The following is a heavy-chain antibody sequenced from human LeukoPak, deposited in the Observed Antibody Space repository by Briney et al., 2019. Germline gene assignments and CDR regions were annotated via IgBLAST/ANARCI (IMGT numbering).Heavy chain of an antibody. CDR3: AKDPSSGWPHYYYYGMDV. V-gene: IGHV3-23*01. CDR2: ISGSGGST. Sequence: GGSLRLSCAASGFTFSSYAMSWVRQAPGKGLEWVSAISGSGGSTYYADSVKGRFTISRDNSKSTLYLQMNSLRAEDTAVYYCAKDPSSGWPHYYYYGMDVWGQGTTVTVSS. J-gene: IGHJ6*02. CDR1: GFTFSSYA. D-gene: IGHD6-19*01.